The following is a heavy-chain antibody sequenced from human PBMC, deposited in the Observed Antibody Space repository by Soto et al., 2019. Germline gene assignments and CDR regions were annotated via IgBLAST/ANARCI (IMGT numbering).Heavy chain of an antibody. Sequence: LGESLKISCQASGYIFTSYWIAWVRQKPGKGLEWMGIIYPGDSDTTYSPSFQGQVTISADMSSNTAYLQWSGLKASDTAMYYCARHGGGGHNPIFLYGLDFWGQGTMVTVSS. CDR1: GYIFTSYW. V-gene: IGHV5-51*01. J-gene: IGHJ3*01. D-gene: IGHD3-9*01. CDR3: ARHGGGGHNPIFLYGLDF. CDR2: IYPGDSDT.